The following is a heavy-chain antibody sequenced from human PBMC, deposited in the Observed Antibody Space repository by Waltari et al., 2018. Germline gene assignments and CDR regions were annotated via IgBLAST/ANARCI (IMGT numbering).Heavy chain of an antibody. Sequence: QVQLVQSGAEVKKPGASVKVSCKASGYTFTSYAMHWVRQAPGQRLEWMGWINAGKGNPTDSQKFQGRVTITRDTSAGTAYMELSSLRSEDTAVYYCAREHYDFWSGYSFGYWGQGTLVTVSS. CDR2: INAGKGNP. V-gene: IGHV1-3*01. D-gene: IGHD3-3*01. CDR1: GYTFTSYA. CDR3: AREHYDFWSGYSFGY. J-gene: IGHJ4*02.